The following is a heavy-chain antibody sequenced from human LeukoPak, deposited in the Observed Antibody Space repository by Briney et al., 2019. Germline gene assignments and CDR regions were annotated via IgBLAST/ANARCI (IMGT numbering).Heavy chain of an antibody. CDR1: GASITSFY. J-gene: IGHJ4*02. CDR2: IYSSGST. D-gene: IGHD6-6*01. V-gene: IGHV4-4*07. CDR3: GRKDGDY. Sequence: SETLSLTCTVSGASITSFYWTWIRQPAGKGLEWIGLIYSSGSTIYNPSLQSRVAMSVDMTKNQLSLKLSSVTAADTAMYYCGRKDGDYWGQGTLVTVSS.